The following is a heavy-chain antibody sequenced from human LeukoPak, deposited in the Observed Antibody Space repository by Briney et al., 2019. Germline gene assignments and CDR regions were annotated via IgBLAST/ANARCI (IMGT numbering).Heavy chain of an antibody. CDR3: VREGPVRFLEQIDY. V-gene: IGHV4-38-2*02. Sequence: PSETPSLTCTVSSYSISRGYYWGWIRQSPGKGLEWIGNIHHGGSTSYNPSLKSRVTISLDMSKNQFSLKLNSVTAADTAVYYCVREGPVRFLEQIDYWGQGTLVTVSS. CDR1: SYSISRGYY. CDR2: IHHGGST. J-gene: IGHJ4*02. D-gene: IGHD3-3*01.